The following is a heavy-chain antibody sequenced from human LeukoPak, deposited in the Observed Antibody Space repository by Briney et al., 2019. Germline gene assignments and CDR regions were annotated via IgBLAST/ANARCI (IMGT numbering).Heavy chain of an antibody. Sequence: GESLKISCKGSGYSFTSYWIGWVRQMPGKGLEWMGIIYPGDSDTRYSPSFQGQVTISADKSISTAYLQWSSLKASDTTMYYCARHLGTNYYYYGMDVWGQGTTVTVSS. CDR3: ARHLGTNYYYYGMDV. J-gene: IGHJ6*02. CDR1: GYSFTSYW. V-gene: IGHV5-51*01. CDR2: IYPGDSDT.